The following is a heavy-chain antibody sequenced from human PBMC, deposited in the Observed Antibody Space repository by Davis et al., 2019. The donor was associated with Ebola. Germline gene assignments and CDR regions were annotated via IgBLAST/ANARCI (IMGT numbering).Heavy chain of an antibody. CDR1: GFTVSRNH. CDR2: IYYHST. V-gene: IGHV3-53*05. CDR3: ATTQWLREFDN. Sequence: GGSLTLSCAASGFTVSRNHMSWVRQAPGKGLEWVSVIYYHSTAYAASVRGRFIISRDKSNNTLYLEMNSLRVDDTAVYYCATTQWLREFDNWGQGTLVTVSS. D-gene: IGHD6-19*01. J-gene: IGHJ4*02.